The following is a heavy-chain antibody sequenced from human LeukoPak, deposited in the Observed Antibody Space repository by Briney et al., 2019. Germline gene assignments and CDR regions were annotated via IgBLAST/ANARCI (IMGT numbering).Heavy chain of an antibody. CDR3: AKDEDGVVAATPPWFDP. D-gene: IGHD2-15*01. V-gene: IGHV3-23*01. J-gene: IGHJ5*02. Sequence: GGSLRLSCAASGFTFSSYAMSWVRQAPGKGLEWVSAISGSGGSTYYADSVKGRFTISRDNSKNTLYLQMNSLRAEDTAVYYCAKDEDGVVAATPPWFDPWGQGALVTVSS. CDR1: GFTFSSYA. CDR2: ISGSGGST.